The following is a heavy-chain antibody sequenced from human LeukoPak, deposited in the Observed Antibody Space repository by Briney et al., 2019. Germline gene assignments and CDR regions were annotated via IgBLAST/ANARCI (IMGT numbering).Heavy chain of an antibody. Sequence: AGGSLRLSCAASGFTFSSSAMHWVRQAPGKGLEWVAVISYDGGNKYYADSVKGRFTISRDISKNTLYLQMNSLRAEDTSVYYCARDGRGGLISGAIGWFDPWGREPWSPSPQ. D-gene: IGHD2-2*01. CDR1: GFTFSSSA. CDR2: ISYDGGNK. J-gene: IGHJ5*02. CDR3: ARDGRGGLISGAIGWFDP. V-gene: IGHV3-30*04.